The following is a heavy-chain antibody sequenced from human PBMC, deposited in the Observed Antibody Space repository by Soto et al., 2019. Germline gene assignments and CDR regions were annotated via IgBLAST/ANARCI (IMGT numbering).Heavy chain of an antibody. CDR2: INPKSGGT. D-gene: IGHD2-8*01. CDR1: GYSFTDYH. V-gene: IGHV1-2*04. J-gene: IGHJ6*02. CDR3: ARGDSTDCSNGVCSFFYNHDMDV. Sequence: ASVKVSCKASGYSFTDYHIHWVRQAPGQGLEWLGRINPKSGGTSTAQKFQGWVTMTTDTSISTASMELTRLASDDTAIYYCARGDSTDCSNGVCSFFYNHDMDVWGQGTTVTVSS.